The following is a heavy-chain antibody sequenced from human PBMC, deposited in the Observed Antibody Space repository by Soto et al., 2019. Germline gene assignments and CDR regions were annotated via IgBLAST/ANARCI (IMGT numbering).Heavy chain of an antibody. V-gene: IGHV3-30*18. CDR1: GFNFDNYG. D-gene: IGHD1-26*01. CDR3: AKDRVGGTFYTPLGF. CDR2: ITYDGSHK. Sequence: PVGSLRLSCQASGFNFDNYGMHWVRQAPGKGLEWVAVITYDGSHKYYADSVKGRFTISRDNSKNTLSLHLNTLKHEDTAVYHCAKDRVGGTFYTPLGFWGQGTLVTVSS. J-gene: IGHJ4*02.